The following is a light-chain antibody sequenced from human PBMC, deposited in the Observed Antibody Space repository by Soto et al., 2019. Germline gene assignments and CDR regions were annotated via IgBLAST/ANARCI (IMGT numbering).Light chain of an antibody. CDR2: DAS. J-gene: IGKJ1*01. CDR3: QQYNSYPET. CDR1: QSISSW. V-gene: IGKV1-5*01. Sequence: DIQTTQSPSTLSASVGDRVTITCRASQSISSWLAWYQQKPGKPPKLLIYDASSLESGVPSRFSGSGSGTEFTLTISSLQPDDFATYYCQQYNSYPETFGQGTKVDI.